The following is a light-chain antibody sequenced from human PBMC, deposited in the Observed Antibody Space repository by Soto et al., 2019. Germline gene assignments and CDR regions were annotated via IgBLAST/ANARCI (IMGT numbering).Light chain of an antibody. Sequence: EIVLTQSPGILSLSAGHRVTLSCRASQSVSNDFLAWYQQKPGQAPRLLIYGASTRATDVPDRFSGSGSGADFTLTISRLEPEDFAVYYCQQYGSSPPRTFGQGTKVDIK. CDR3: QQYGSSPPRT. J-gene: IGKJ1*01. CDR2: GAS. V-gene: IGKV3-20*01. CDR1: QSVSNDF.